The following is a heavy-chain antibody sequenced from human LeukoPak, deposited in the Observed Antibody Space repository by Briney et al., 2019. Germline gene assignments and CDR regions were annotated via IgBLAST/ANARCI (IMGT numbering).Heavy chain of an antibody. CDR2: ISGSSGST. CDR1: GFTFSSYA. V-gene: IGHV3-23*01. Sequence: PGGSLRLSCAASGFTFSSYAMSWVRQAPGKGLEWVSGISGSSGSTYYADSVKGRFTISRDNSKNTLYLQMNSLRAEDTAVYYCAKDGPYSSSWYGMDVWGQGTTVTVSS. J-gene: IGHJ6*02. CDR3: AKDGPYSSSWYGMDV. D-gene: IGHD6-13*01.